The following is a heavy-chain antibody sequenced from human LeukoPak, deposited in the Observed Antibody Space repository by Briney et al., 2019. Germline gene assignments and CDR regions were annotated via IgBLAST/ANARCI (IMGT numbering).Heavy chain of an antibody. CDR1: GFTFSSYD. D-gene: IGHD3-3*01. CDR3: ARGAYAETTIFGVVTPLPV. V-gene: IGHV3-30*02. J-gene: IGHJ6*04. Sequence: PGGSLRLSCAASGFTFSSYDMHWVRQAPGKGLEWVAFIRYDGSNKYYADSVKGRFTISRDNAKNSLYLQMNSLRAEDTAVYYCARGAYAETTIFGVVTPLPVWGKGTTVTVSS. CDR2: IRYDGSNK.